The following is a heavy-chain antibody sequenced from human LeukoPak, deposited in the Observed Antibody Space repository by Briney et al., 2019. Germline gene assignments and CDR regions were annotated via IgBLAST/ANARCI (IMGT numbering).Heavy chain of an antibody. Sequence: GSLRPSCAAPGFTFSSYWMSWVRQAPGKGLEWVANIRQDGSVQNYVDSVKGRFTISRDNPKNSVYLQMSSLRAEDTAVYYCLVTTRSRGFDYWGQGTLVTVSS. CDR1: GFTFSSYW. D-gene: IGHD1/OR15-1a*01. J-gene: IGHJ4*02. V-gene: IGHV3-7*01. CDR3: LVTTRSRGFDY. CDR2: IRQDGSVQ.